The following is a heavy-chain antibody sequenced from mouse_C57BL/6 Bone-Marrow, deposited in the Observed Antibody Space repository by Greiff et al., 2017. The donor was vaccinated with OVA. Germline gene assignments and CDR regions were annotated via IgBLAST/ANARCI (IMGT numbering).Heavy chain of an antibody. Sequence: QVQLQQSGAELARPGASVKLSCKASGYTFTSYGISWVKQRTGQGLEWIGEIYPRSGNTYYNEKFKGKATLTADKSSSTAYMELRSLTSEDSAVYFCARDRIYDGDSAWFAYWGQGTLVTVSA. CDR3: ARDRIYDGDSAWFAY. D-gene: IGHD2-3*01. V-gene: IGHV1-81*01. CDR2: IYPRSGNT. J-gene: IGHJ3*01. CDR1: GYTFTSYG.